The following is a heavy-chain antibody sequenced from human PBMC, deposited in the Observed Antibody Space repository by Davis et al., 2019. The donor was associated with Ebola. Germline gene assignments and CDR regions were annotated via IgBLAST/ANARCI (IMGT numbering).Heavy chain of an antibody. CDR3: AKSSSPDY. V-gene: IGHV3-66*01. CDR2: LHTGGSI. Sequence: GGSLRLSCAASGFTVKTNDMTWVRQAPGKGLEWVSVLHTGGSIYYADSVKDRFTISSDSSKNMVSLQMNGLRAEDTAVYYCAKSSSPDYWGQGTLVTVSS. J-gene: IGHJ4*02. CDR1: GFTVKTND. D-gene: IGHD6-6*01.